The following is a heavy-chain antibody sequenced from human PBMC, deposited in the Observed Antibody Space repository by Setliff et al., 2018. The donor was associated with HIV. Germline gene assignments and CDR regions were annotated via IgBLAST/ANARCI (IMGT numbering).Heavy chain of an antibody. CDR2: LYVSGDT. Sequence: SETLSLTCYVTDDPISSHYWSWVRQPAGKGLEWIGRLYVSGDTNYNPSLKSRVTMSLDTSKKHFSLKLKSVTAADTAVYYCALTGHRLLRGYMDVWGKGTTVPVSS. D-gene: IGHD2-15*01. J-gene: IGHJ6*03. CDR3: ALTGHRLLRGYMDV. V-gene: IGHV4-4*07. CDR1: DDPISSHY.